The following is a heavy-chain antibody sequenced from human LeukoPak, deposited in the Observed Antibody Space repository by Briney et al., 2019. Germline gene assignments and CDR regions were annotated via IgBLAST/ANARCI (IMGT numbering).Heavy chain of an antibody. CDR3: ARDRWSSSSSEGTLDI. J-gene: IGHJ3*02. D-gene: IGHD6-6*01. CDR2: ISAYNGNK. V-gene: IGHV1-18*01. Sequence: GASVKVSCKASGYTFTNYGISWVRQAPGQGLDWMGWISAYNGNKVYAQELQGRVTMTTDTSTSTAHMELRSLRSDDTAVYYCARDRWSSSSSEGTLDIWGQGTMVTVSS. CDR1: GYTFTNYG.